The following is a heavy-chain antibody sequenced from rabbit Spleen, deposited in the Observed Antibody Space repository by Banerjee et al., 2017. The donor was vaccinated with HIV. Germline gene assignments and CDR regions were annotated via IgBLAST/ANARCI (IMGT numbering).Heavy chain of an antibody. CDR1: GFDFSSSYY. CDR3: ARNYVNAFDP. D-gene: IGHD1-1*01. J-gene: IGHJ2*01. CDR2: IDTSSVNT. V-gene: IGHV1S40*01. Sequence: VESGGGLVQPGTSLTLTCKASGFDFSSSYYMCWVRQAPGKGLELIAYIDTSSVNTADATWAKGRFTISKTSSTTVTLQMTSLTAADTATYFCARNYVNAFDPWGPGTLVTVS.